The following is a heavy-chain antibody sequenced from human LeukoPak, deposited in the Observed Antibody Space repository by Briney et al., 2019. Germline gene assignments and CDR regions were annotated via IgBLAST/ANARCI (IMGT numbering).Heavy chain of an antibody. CDR1: GYTFTTYA. CDR2: IGTYNGNP. CDR3: ASEDPGGAFDV. D-gene: IGHD3-16*01. V-gene: IGHV1-18*01. J-gene: IGHJ3*01. Sequence: ASVKVSCKASGYTFTTYAISWVRQAPGQGLEWMGWIGTYNGNPDYTQNLQGRVTMTSDKSTSTAYMELRNLKSDDTAVYYCASEDPGGAFDVWVRGTRVTVTS.